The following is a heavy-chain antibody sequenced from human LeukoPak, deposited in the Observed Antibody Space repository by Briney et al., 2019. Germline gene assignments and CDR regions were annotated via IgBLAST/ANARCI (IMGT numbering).Heavy chain of an antibody. CDR1: GGSISSGSYY. V-gene: IGHV4-61*02. Sequence: SQTLSLTCTVSGGSISSGSYYWSWIRQPAGKGLDWIGRIYTSGSTNHNPSLKSRVTISVDTSKNQFSLKLSSVTAADTAVYYCARPRYCSSTSCRGAFDIWGQGTMVTVSS. CDR3: ARPRYCSSTSCRGAFDI. J-gene: IGHJ3*02. CDR2: IYTSGST. D-gene: IGHD2-2*01.